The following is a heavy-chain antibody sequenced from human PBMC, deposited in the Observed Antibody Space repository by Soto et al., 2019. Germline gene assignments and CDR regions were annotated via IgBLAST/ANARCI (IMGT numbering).Heavy chain of an antibody. CDR2: ISAYNGNT. CDR3: ASRTVEWVDRFWSGYTD. J-gene: IGHJ4*02. V-gene: IGHV1-18*01. Sequence: ASVKVSCKASGYTFTSYGISWVRQAPGKGLEWMGWISAYNGNTNYAQKLQGRVTMTTDTSKSTAYMELRSLRSDDTAVYYCASRTVEWVDRFWSGYTDWGQGTLVTVSS. CDR1: GYTFTSYG. D-gene: IGHD3-3*01.